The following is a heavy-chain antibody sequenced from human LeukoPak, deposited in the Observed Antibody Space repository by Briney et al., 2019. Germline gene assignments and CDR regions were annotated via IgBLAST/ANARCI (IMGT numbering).Heavy chain of an antibody. V-gene: IGHV1-69*05. Sequence: ASVKVSCKASGGTFSSYAISWVRQAPGQGLEWMGRIIPIFGTANYAQKFQGRVTITTDESTSTAYMELSSLRSEDTAVYYCASTSRSATMVRAWSYNWFDPWGQGTLVTVSS. CDR1: GGTFSSYA. D-gene: IGHD3-10*01. CDR3: ASTSRSATMVRAWSYNWFDP. J-gene: IGHJ5*02. CDR2: IIPIFGTA.